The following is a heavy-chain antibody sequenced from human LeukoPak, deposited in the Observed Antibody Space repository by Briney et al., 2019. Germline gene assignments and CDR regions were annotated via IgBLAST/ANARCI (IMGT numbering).Heavy chain of an antibody. CDR3: ARTIRGYSYGSPVDY. CDR1: GYTFTSYG. J-gene: IGHJ4*02. Sequence: ASVKVSCKASGYTFTSYGISWVRQDPGQGLEWMGWISAYNGNTNYAQKLQGRATMTTDTSTSKAYMELRSLRSDDTAVYYCARTIRGYSYGSPVDYWGQGTLVTVSS. CDR2: ISAYNGNT. V-gene: IGHV1-18*04. D-gene: IGHD5-18*01.